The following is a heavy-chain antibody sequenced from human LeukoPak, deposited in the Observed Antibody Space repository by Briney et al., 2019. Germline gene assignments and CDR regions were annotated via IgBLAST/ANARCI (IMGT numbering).Heavy chain of an antibody. CDR1: GFTFIDYW. CDR2: IKQDGGEK. V-gene: IGHV3-7*03. D-gene: IGHD3-9*01. J-gene: IGHJ4*02. CDR3: ARDLELRYFDCPDY. Sequence: GGSLRLSCTASGFTFIDYWIYWIRQAPGKGLERVATIKQDGGEKYYGDSVKGRFTISRDNAKNSLYLQMNSLRAEDTAMYYCARDLELRYFDCPDYWGQGTLVTVSS.